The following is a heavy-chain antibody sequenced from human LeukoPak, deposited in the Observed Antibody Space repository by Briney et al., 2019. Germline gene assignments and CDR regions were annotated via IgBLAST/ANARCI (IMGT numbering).Heavy chain of an antibody. CDR1: GFTFSTYA. D-gene: IGHD2-21*02. CDR3: AKLLGGGDCYYCEAY. CDR2: ISYDGSNK. J-gene: IGHJ4*02. V-gene: IGHV3-30*18. Sequence: GGSLRLSCAASGFTFSTYAMSWVRQAPGKGLEWVAVISYDGSNKYYADSVKGRFTISRDNSKNTLYLQMNSLRTEDTAVYYCAKLLGGGDCYYCEAYWGQGTLVTVSS.